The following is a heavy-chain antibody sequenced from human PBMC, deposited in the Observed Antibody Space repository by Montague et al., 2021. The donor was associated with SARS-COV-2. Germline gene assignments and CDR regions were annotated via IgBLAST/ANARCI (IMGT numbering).Heavy chain of an antibody. CDR3: ASAPSYLIRGVNY. CDR1: GLTFSLHE. J-gene: IGHJ4*02. V-gene: IGHV3-48*03. Sequence: SLRLSCAASGLTFSLHEMSWVRQAPGKGLEWISYISSSGTTVYYGDSVKGRFTIFRDNAQNSVFLEMSSLSAGDTAVYYCASAPSYLIRGVNYWGQGVLVTVSS. CDR2: ISSSGTTV. D-gene: IGHD3-10*01.